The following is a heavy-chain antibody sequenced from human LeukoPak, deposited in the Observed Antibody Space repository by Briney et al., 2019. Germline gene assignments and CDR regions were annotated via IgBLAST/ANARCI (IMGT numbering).Heavy chain of an antibody. CDR3: AKSPSGRSRISRFDY. D-gene: IGHD1-26*01. Sequence: GGSLRLSCAASGFTFSSYGMHWVRQAPGKGLEWVAVISYDGSNKYYAGSVNGRFTISRDNSKNTLSLQMNSLRAEDTAMYYCAKSPSGRSRISRFDYWGQGILVTVSS. CDR2: ISYDGSNK. J-gene: IGHJ4*02. CDR1: GFTFSSYG. V-gene: IGHV3-30*18.